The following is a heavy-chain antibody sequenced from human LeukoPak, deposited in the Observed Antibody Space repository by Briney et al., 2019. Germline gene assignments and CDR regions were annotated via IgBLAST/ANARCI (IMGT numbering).Heavy chain of an antibody. D-gene: IGHD3-16*01. CDR2: INPNSGGT. V-gene: IGHV1-2*02. CDR3: ARPDLGYYYGMDV. J-gene: IGHJ6*02. CDR1: GYTFTGYY. Sequence: SVKVSCKASGYTFTGYYMHWVRQAPGQGLEWMGWINPNSGGTNYAQKFQGRVTMTRDTSISTAYMGLSRLRSDDTAVYYCARPDLGYYYGMDVWGQGTTVTVSS.